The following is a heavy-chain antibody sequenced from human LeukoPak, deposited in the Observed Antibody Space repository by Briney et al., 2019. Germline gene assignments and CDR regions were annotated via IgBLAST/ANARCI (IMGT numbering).Heavy chain of an antibody. V-gene: IGHV1-2*02. D-gene: IGHD5-18*01. CDR3: ARDRRMVVDRATIGTLDY. CDR2: INPNSGGT. J-gene: IGHJ4*02. CDR1: GYTFAGYY. Sequence: GASVKVSCKASGYTFAGYYMHWVRQAPGQGLEWMGWINPNSGGTNYAQKFQGRVTMTRDMSISTAYMELSRVGSDDTAVYYCARDRRMVVDRATIGTLDYWGQGTLVIVSS.